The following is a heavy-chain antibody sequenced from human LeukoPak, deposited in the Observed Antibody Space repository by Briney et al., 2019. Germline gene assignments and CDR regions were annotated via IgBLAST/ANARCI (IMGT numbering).Heavy chain of an antibody. J-gene: IGHJ3*02. CDR3: ARHSDYYDSSGYPDI. Sequence: SETLSLICTVSGGSISSSSYYWGWIRQPPGKGLEWIGSIYYSGSTYYNPSLKSRVTISVDTSKNQFSLKLSSVTAADTAVYYCARHSDYYDSSGYPDIWGQGTMVTVSS. D-gene: IGHD3-22*01. CDR2: IYYSGST. CDR1: GGSISSSSYY. V-gene: IGHV4-39*01.